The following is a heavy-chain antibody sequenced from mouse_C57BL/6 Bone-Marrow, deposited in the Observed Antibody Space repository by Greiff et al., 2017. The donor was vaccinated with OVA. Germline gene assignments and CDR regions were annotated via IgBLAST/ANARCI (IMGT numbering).Heavy chain of an antibody. CDR2: IDPSDSYT. CDR3: ARWDGYYDFDY. CDR1: GYTFTSYW. V-gene: IGHV1-59*01. Sequence: QVQLKESGAELARPGASVKLSCKASGYTFTSYWMHWVKQRPGQGLEWIGVIDPSDSYTNYNQKFKGKATLTVDTSSSTAYMQLSSLTSEDSAVYYCARWDGYYDFDYWGQGTTLTVSS. J-gene: IGHJ2*01. D-gene: IGHD2-3*01.